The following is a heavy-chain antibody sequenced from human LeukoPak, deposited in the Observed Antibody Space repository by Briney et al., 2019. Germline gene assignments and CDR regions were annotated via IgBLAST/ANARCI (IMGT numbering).Heavy chain of an antibody. D-gene: IGHD6-13*01. CDR3: ARHGHSNNWYVAFDI. CDR1: GGSISTFY. CDR2: INYSGST. J-gene: IGHJ3*02. Sequence: SETLSLTCTVSGGSISTFYWSWIRQPPGKGLEWIGYINYSGSTNSNPSLKSRVTISVDTSNNQFSLKLSSVTAADTAVYYCARHGHSNNWYVAFDIWGQGTVVTVFS. V-gene: IGHV4-59*08.